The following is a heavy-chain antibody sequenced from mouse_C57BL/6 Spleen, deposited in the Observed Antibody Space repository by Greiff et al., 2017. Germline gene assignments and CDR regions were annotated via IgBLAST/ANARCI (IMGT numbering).Heavy chain of an antibody. V-gene: IGHV1-66*01. CDR2: IYPGSGNT. Sequence: QVQLKESGPELVKPGASVKISCKASGYSFTSYYIHWVKQRPGQGLEWIGWIYPGSGNTKYNEKFKGKATLTADTSSSTAYMQLSSLTSEDSSVYYCARTRYDSYFDYWGQGTTLTVSS. CDR3: ARTRYDSYFDY. CDR1: GYSFTSYY. J-gene: IGHJ2*01. D-gene: IGHD2-4*01.